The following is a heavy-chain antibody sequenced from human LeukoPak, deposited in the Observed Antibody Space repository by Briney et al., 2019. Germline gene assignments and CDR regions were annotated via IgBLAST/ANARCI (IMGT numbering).Heavy chain of an antibody. J-gene: IGHJ3*02. CDR3: ARPAYSSSWYDAFDI. CDR2: INSDGSST. D-gene: IGHD6-13*01. V-gene: IGHV3-74*01. Sequence: GGSLRLSCAASGFTFSSYWMHWVRQAPGKGLVWVSRINSDGSSTSYADSVKGRFTISRDNAKNTLYLQMNSLRAEDTAVYYCARPAYSSSWYDAFDIWGQGTMVTVS. CDR1: GFTFSSYW.